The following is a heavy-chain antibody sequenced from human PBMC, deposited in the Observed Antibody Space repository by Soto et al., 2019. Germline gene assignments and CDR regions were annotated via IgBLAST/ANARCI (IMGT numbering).Heavy chain of an antibody. CDR2: VIPILGIA. V-gene: IGHV1-69*02. CDR3: ARFPQTAIVGAAYFDY. J-gene: IGHJ4*02. CDR1: GGTFSSYI. Sequence: QVQLVQSGAEVKKPGSSVKVSCKASGGTFSSYIISWVRQAPGQGLEWMGRVIPILGIANYAQKFQGRVKMTADKSTSTAYMELSSLGSEDTAVYYCARFPQTAIVGAAYFDYWGQGTLVTVSS. D-gene: IGHD1-26*01.